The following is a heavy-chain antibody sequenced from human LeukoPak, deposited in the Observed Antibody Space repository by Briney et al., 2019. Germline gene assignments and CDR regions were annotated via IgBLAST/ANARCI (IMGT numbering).Heavy chain of an antibody. CDR1: GGSFSGYY. CDR2: INHSGST. D-gene: IGHD3-10*01. J-gene: IGHJ6*02. V-gene: IGHV4-34*01. CDR3: ARGSRYYYGSGSQKAYYYYGMDV. Sequence: SETLSLTCAVYGGSFSGYYWSWIRQPPGKGLEWIGEINHSGSTNYNPSLKSRVTISVDTSKNQFSLKLSSVTAADTAAYYCARGSRYYYGSGSQKAYYYYGMDVWGQGTTVTVSS.